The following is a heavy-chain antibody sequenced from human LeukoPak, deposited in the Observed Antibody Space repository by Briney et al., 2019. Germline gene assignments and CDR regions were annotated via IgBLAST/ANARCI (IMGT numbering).Heavy chain of an antibody. Sequence: GESLKISCKGSGYSFTSYWIGWVRQMPGKGLEWMGIIYPGDSDTRYSPTFQGQVTISADKSISTAYLQWSSLKASDTAMYYCASHTMVRGVIGAFDVWGQGTMVTVSS. D-gene: IGHD3-10*01. CDR3: ASHTMVRGVIGAFDV. CDR2: IYPGDSDT. V-gene: IGHV5-51*01. CDR1: GYSFTSYW. J-gene: IGHJ3*01.